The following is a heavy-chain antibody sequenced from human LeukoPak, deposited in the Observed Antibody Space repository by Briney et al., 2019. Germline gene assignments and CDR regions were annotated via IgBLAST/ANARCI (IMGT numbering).Heavy chain of an antibody. CDR2: IKSDGSST. D-gene: IGHD2-21*02. V-gene: IGHV3-74*01. CDR3: ARAASCGGDCSSSYLQH. J-gene: IGHJ1*01. CDR1: GFTFSSHW. Sequence: PGGSLRLFCAASGFTFSSHWMHWVRQAPGKGLVWVSRIKSDGSSTSYADSVKGRFTISRDNAKNTLYLQMNSLRAEDMAVYYCARAASCGGDCSSSYLQHWGQGTLVTVSS.